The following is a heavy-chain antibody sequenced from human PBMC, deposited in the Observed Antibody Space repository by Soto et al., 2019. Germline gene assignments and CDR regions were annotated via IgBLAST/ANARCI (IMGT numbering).Heavy chain of an antibody. CDR1: GFTFSSYA. V-gene: IGHV3-23*01. CDR3: ATQNVGSGSPMAADYYYYYGMDV. D-gene: IGHD3-10*01. CDR2: ISGSGGST. Sequence: GGSLRLSCAASGFTFSSYAMSWVRQAPGKGLEWVSAISGSGGSTYYADSVKGRFTISRDNSKNTLYLQMNSLRAEDTAVYYCATQNVGSGSPMAADYYYYYGMDVWGQGTTVTVSS. J-gene: IGHJ6*02.